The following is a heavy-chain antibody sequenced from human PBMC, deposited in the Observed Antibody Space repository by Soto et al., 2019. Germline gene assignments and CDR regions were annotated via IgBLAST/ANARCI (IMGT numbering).Heavy chain of an antibody. Sequence: SVKVSCKASGVTFSSYTISWVRQAPGQGLGWMGRIIPILGIANYAQKLQGRVTMTTDTSTSTAYMELRSLRSDDTAVYYCAREVVRVAGTRWFDPWGQGTLVTVSS. J-gene: IGHJ5*02. V-gene: IGHV1-69*04. CDR1: GVTFSSYT. CDR2: IIPILGIA. D-gene: IGHD6-19*01. CDR3: AREVVRVAGTRWFDP.